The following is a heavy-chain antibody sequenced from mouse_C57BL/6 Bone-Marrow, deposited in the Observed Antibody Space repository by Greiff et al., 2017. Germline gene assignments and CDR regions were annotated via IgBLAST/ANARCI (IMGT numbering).Heavy chain of an antibody. CDR2: SDPSDSYT. CDR1: GYNFTSYW. Sequence: VQLQQPGAELVKPGASVKLSCKASGYNFTSYWMKWVKQRPGQGLGWIGESDPSDSYTTYNQKFKGKATLTVDTSSSTAYMQLSSLTSEDSAVYYCARSAMDYGGQGPSVTVSS. CDR3: ARSAMDY. J-gene: IGHJ4*01. V-gene: IGHV1-50*01.